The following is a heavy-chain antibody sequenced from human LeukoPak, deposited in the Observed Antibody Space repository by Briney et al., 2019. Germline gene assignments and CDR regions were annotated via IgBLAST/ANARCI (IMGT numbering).Heavy chain of an antibody. Sequence: TSETLSLTCTVSGGSISSYYWSWIRQPAGKGLEWIGRIYTSGSTNYNPSLKSRVTMSVDTSKNQFSLNLTSVTAAATAVYYCARVYSSSSGTTFDYWGQGTLVTVSS. J-gene: IGHJ4*02. CDR2: IYTSGST. D-gene: IGHD6-6*01. CDR3: ARVYSSSSGTTFDY. CDR1: GGSISSYY. V-gene: IGHV4-4*07.